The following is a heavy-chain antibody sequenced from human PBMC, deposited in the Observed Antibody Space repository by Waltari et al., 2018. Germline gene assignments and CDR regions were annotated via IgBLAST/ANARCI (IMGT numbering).Heavy chain of an antibody. CDR2: IKQDGSEK. Sequence: VQLVESGGGLVQPGGSLRLSCAASGFTFSSYWMSWFRQAPGKGRGWVANIKQDGSEKYYVDSVKGRFTISRDNAKNSLYLQMNSLRAEDTAVYYCARFSSVYYFDYWGQGTLVTVSS. J-gene: IGHJ4*02. CDR3: ARFSSVYYFDY. V-gene: IGHV3-7*04. CDR1: GFTFSSYW. D-gene: IGHD3-3*01.